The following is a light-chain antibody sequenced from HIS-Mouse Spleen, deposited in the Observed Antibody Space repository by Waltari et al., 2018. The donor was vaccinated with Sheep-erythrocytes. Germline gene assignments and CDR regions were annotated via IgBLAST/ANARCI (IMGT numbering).Light chain of an antibody. CDR1: QSVSSSY. CDR2: GAS. Sequence: EIVLTQSPGTLSLSPGERATLSCRARQSVSSSYLAWYQQKPGQAPRLLIYGASSRATGIPDRFSGRGSGTDFTLTISRLEPEDFAVYYCQQYGSSRQQTFTFGPGTKVDIK. CDR3: QQYGSSRQQTFT. V-gene: IGKV3-20*01. J-gene: IGKJ3*01.